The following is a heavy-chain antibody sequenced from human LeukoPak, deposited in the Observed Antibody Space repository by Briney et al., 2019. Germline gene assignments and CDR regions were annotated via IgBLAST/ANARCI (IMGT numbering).Heavy chain of an antibody. CDR1: GYNFTTFW. V-gene: IGHV5-51*01. CDR3: ARRPYYYYYYMDV. CDR2: IYPGDSDT. J-gene: IGHJ6*03. Sequence: GESLEISSKTSGYNFTTFWIGWVRQKPGKGLEWMGIIYPGDSDTRYSPSFQGQVTISADKSISTAYLQWSSLKASDTAMYYCARRPYYYYYYMDVWGKGTTVTVSS.